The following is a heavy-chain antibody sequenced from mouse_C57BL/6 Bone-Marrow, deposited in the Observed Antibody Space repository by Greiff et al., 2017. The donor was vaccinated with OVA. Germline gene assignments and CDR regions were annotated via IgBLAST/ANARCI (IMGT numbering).Heavy chain of an antibody. CDR2: IYPGSGST. J-gene: IGHJ1*03. V-gene: IGHV1-55*01. D-gene: IGHD2-1*01. Sequence: QVQLKESGAELVKPGASVKMSCKASGYTFTSYWITWVKQRPGQGLEWIGDIYPGSGSTNYNEKFKSKATLTVDTSSSTAYMQLSSLTSEDSAVYYCARAGNYLSYWYFDVWGTGTTVTVSS. CDR1: GYTFTSYW. CDR3: ARAGNYLSYWYFDV.